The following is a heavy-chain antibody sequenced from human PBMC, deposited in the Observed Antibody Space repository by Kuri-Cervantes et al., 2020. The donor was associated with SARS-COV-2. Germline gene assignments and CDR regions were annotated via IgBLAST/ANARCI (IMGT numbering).Heavy chain of an antibody. CDR3: TTVTTLESGY. CDR1: GFMFSTFA. Sequence: GGSLRLSCAASGFMFSTFAMHWVRQPPGKGLEWVAFIRYDGSNKYYADSVKGRFTISRDNSKNTLYLQMNSLRAEDTAVYYCTTVTTLESGYWGQGTLVTVSS. CDR2: IRYDGSNK. V-gene: IGHV3-30*02. J-gene: IGHJ4*02. D-gene: IGHD4-17*01.